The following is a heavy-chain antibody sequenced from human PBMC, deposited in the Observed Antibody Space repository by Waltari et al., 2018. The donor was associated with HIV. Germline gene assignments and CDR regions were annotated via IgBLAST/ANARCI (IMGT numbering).Heavy chain of an antibody. V-gene: IGHV3-7*01. D-gene: IGHD3-16*01. CDR3: ARDWGRY. J-gene: IGHJ4*02. CDR1: GFTFSSYW. Sequence: EVQLVESGGGLVQPGGSLRLSCAASGFTFSSYWMSWVRQAPGKGLEGVANIKQDGSEEFYVDAVKGRFTISRDNAKNSLFLQMNSLRGEDTAVYYCARDWGRYWGQGTLVTVSS. CDR2: IKQDGSEE.